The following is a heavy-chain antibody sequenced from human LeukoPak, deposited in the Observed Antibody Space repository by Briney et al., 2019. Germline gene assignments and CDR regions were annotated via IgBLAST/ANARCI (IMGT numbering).Heavy chain of an antibody. CDR2: ISAYNGNT. D-gene: IGHD2-8*01. CDR3: ARAKLLGYCTNGVCPRKTNWFDP. V-gene: IGHV1-18*01. J-gene: IGHJ5*02. Sequence: ASVKVSCKASGHTFTSYGISWVRQAPGQGLEWMGWISAYNGNTNYAQKLQGRVTMTTDTSTSTAYMELRSLRSDGTAVYYCARAKLLGYCTNGVCPRKTNWFDPWGQGTLVTVSS. CDR1: GHTFTSYG.